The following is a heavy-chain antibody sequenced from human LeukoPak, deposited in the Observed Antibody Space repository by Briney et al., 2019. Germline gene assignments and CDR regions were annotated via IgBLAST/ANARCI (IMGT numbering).Heavy chain of an antibody. V-gene: IGHV3-21*01. J-gene: IGHJ4*02. CDR3: ARVGVVKRGTFDY. D-gene: IGHD3-3*01. Sequence: GGSLRLSCAASGFTFSGYSMNWVRQAPGKGLEWVSSISSSSSYIYYADSVKGRFTISRDNAKNSLYLQMNSLRAEDTAVYYCARVGVVKRGTFDYWGQGTLVTVSS. CDR1: GFTFSGYS. CDR2: ISSSSSYI.